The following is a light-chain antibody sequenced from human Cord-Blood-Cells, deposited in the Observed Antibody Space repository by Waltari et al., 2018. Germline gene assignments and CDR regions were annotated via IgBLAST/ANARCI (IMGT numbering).Light chain of an antibody. V-gene: IGKV3-20*01. Sequence: EIVLTQSPGTLFLSPGERATLSCRASQSVSSSYLAWYQQKPGQAPRLPIYGASSRATGIPDRFSGSGSGTDFTLTISRLEPEDFAVYYCQQYGSSLYTFGQGTKLEIK. CDR3: QQYGSSLYT. CDR2: GAS. J-gene: IGKJ2*01. CDR1: QSVSSSY.